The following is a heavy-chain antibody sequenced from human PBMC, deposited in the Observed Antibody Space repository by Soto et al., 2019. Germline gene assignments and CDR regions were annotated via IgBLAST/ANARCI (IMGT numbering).Heavy chain of an antibody. CDR2: ISYDGSNK. Sequence: GGSLRLSCAASGFTFSSYAMHWVRQAPGKGLEWVAVISYDGSNKYYADSVKGRFTISRDNSKNTLYLQMNSLRAEDTAVYYCARDTGGTEGIVVVVAARNFYYYGMDVWGQGTTVTVSS. J-gene: IGHJ6*02. CDR1: GFTFSSYA. CDR3: ARDTGGTEGIVVVVAARNFYYYGMDV. V-gene: IGHV3-30-3*01. D-gene: IGHD2-15*01.